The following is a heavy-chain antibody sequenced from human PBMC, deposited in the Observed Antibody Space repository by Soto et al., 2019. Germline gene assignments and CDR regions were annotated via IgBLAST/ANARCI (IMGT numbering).Heavy chain of an antibody. CDR3: AKDRAVAGVRRYYYSYGMDV. CDR2: ISWNSGSI. V-gene: IGHV3-9*01. Sequence: GGSLRLSCAASGFTFDDYAMHWVRQAPGKGLEWVSGISWNSGSIGYADSVKGRFTISRDNAKNSLYLQMNSLRAEDTALYYCAKDRAVAGVRRYYYSYGMDVWGQGTTVTVS. J-gene: IGHJ6*02. D-gene: IGHD6-19*01. CDR1: GFTFDDYA.